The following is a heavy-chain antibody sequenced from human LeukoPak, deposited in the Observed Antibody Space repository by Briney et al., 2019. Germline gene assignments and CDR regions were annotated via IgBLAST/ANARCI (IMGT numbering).Heavy chain of an antibody. CDR1: GGSISSYY. J-gene: IGHJ6*03. CDR3: ARRRRGSSWYYYYYYMDV. V-gene: IGHV4-59*12. D-gene: IGHD6-13*01. Sequence: SETLSLTCTVSGGSISSYYWSWIRQPPGKGLEWVGCIYYSGSTNYNPSLKSRVTISVDTSKHQFSLKLSSVTAADTAVYYCARRRRGSSWYYYYYYMDVWGKGTTVTISS. CDR2: IYYSGST.